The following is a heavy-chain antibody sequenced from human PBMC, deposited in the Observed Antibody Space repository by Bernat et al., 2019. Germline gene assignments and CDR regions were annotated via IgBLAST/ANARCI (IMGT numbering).Heavy chain of an antibody. CDR3: ARPRDSGYDWYYFDY. D-gene: IGHD5-12*01. J-gene: IGHJ4*02. CDR1: GYSFTSYW. Sequence: EVQLVQSGAEVKKPGESLRISCKGSGYSFTSYWISWVRQMPGKGLEWMGRIDPSDSYTNYSPSFQGHVPISADKSISTAYLQWGSLKASDTAMYYCARPRDSGYDWYYFDYWGQGTLVTVSS. CDR2: IDPSDSYT. V-gene: IGHV5-10-1*03.